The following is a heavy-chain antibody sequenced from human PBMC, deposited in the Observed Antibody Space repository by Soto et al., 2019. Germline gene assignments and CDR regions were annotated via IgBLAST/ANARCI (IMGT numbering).Heavy chain of an antibody. CDR3: ARSPEATVTAFDL. CDR1: GGSISSGGYY. D-gene: IGHD4-17*01. CDR2: IYYSGST. J-gene: IGHJ4*02. Sequence: QVQLQESGPGLVKPSQTLSLTCTVSGGSISSGGYYWSWIRQHTGKGLEWIGYIYYSGSTYYNPSLNSRVTISLDTSKNQFSLKLSSVTSADSAVYYCARSPEATVTAFDLWGQGTLVTVSS. V-gene: IGHV4-31*03.